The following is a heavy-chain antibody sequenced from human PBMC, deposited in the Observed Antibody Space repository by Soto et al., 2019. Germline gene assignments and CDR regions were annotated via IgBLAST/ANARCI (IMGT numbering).Heavy chain of an antibody. CDR3: ARQASYWHGGGGWFDP. V-gene: IGHV3-13*01. J-gene: IGHJ5*02. CDR1: GFTFSAYD. CDR2: IGTQHDT. D-gene: IGHD2-8*02. Sequence: EVQLVESGGGLVQPGGSLRLSCAASGFTFSAYDMHWVRQTTGKGLEWVAAIGTQHDTYYPDSVKGRFTISRENAKNSLYLQMERLRAGDTGVFFCARQASYWHGGGGWFDPWGQGTLVTVSS.